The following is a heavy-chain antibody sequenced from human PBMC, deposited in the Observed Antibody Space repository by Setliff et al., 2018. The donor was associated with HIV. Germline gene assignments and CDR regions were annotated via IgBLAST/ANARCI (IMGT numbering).Heavy chain of an antibody. CDR1: GFSFSDYW. CDR3: VRDRKYSRSL. J-gene: IGHJ4*02. D-gene: IGHD1-26*01. CDR2: IKPDGSER. V-gene: IGHV3-7*01. Sequence: PGESLKISCAASGFSFSDYWMSWVRQTPGKGLEWVATIKPDGSERSYVDSVKGRFTISRDNAENSLYLQMNSLRVEDTAVYYCVRDRKYSRSLWGQGTLVTAPQ.